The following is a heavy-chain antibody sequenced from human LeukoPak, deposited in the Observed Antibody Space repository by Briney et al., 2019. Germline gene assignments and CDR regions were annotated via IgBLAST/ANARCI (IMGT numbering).Heavy chain of an antibody. V-gene: IGHV1-46*01. CDR1: GYTFTSYY. CDR2: INPSGGST. CDR3: ARVGYSYGIDY. J-gene: IGHJ4*02. D-gene: IGHD5-18*01. Sequence: ASVKVSCKASGYTFTSYYMHWVRQAPGQGLEWMGIINPSGGSTIYAQKFQGRVTMTRDTSTSTVYMELSSLRSEDTAVYYCARVGYSYGIDYWGQGTLVTVSS.